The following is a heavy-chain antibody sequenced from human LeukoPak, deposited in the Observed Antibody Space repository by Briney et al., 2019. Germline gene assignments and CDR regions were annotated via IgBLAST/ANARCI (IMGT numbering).Heavy chain of an antibody. D-gene: IGHD1-7*01. CDR2: IKQDGSEK. Sequence: PVGSLRLSCAASAFTFSSYWMSWVRQAPGKGLEWVANIKQDGSEKYYVDSVKGRFTISRDNAKNSLYLQMNSLRAEDTAVYYCARGGVDLELISYFQHWGQGTLVTVSS. CDR3: ARGGVDLELISYFQH. J-gene: IGHJ1*01. CDR1: AFTFSSYW. V-gene: IGHV3-7*01.